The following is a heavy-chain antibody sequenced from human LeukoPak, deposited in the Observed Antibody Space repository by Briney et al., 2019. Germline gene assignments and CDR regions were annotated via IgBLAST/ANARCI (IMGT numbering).Heavy chain of an antibody. CDR2: ISSSSSYI. CDR3: ARDNDIVVSYGMDV. CDR1: GFTFSSYS. D-gene: IGHD5-12*01. J-gene: IGHJ6*02. Sequence: GGSLRLSCAASGFTFSSYSMNWVRQAPGKGLEGVSSISSSSSYIYYADSVKGRFTISRDNAKNSLYLQMNSLRAEDTAVYYCARDNDIVVSYGMDVWGQGTTVTVSS. V-gene: IGHV3-21*01.